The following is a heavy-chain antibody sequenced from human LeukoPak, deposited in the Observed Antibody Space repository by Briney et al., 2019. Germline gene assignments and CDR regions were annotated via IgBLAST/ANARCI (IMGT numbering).Heavy chain of an antibody. CDR2: ISYDGINT. CDR1: GFTFSNYA. Sequence: GMSLRLSCAASGFTFSNYAMHWVRQAPGKGLEWVAVISYDGINTFHADSVKGRITLSRDNSNNTLYLQMNSLRTEDTALYYCARDSLAVAGSEFFDYWGQGTLVTV. J-gene: IGHJ4*02. V-gene: IGHV3-30-3*01. CDR3: ARDSLAVAGSEFFDY. D-gene: IGHD6-19*01.